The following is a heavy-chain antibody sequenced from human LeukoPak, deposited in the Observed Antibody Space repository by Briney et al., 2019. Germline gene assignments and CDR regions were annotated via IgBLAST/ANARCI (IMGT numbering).Heavy chain of an antibody. D-gene: IGHD5-18*01. Sequence: ASVKVSCKASGYTFTGYYMHWVRQAPGQGLEWMGWINPNSGGTNYAQKFQGRVTMTRDTSISIAYMELSRLRSDDTTVYYCARDLEGYSYGGSYWGQGTLVTVSS. CDR3: ARDLEGYSYGGSY. J-gene: IGHJ4*02. V-gene: IGHV1-2*02. CDR1: GYTFTGYY. CDR2: INPNSGGT.